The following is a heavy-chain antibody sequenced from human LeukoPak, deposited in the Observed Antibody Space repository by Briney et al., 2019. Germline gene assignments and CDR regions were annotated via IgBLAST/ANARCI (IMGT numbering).Heavy chain of an antibody. CDR1: GGAISSGGYS. J-gene: IGHJ6*02. D-gene: IGHD3-10*01. V-gene: IGHV4-31*11. CDR2: IYYSGST. Sequence: SQTLSLTCGVSGGAISSGGYSWSWIRQHPGKGLEWIGYIYYSGSTYYNPSLKSRVTISVDTSKNQFSLKLSSVTAADTAVYYCARGVKDGSGPGFYYYYGMDVWGQGTTVTVSS. CDR3: ARGVKDGSGPGFYYYYGMDV.